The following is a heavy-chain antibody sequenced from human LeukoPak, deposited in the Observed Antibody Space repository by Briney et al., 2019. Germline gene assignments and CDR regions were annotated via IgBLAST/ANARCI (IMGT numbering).Heavy chain of an antibody. Sequence: KPSETLSLTCAVYGGSFSGYYWSWIRQPPGKGLEWIGEINHSGSTNYNPSLKSRVTISVDTSKNQFSLKLSSVTAADTAVYYCARDPSSSWTNWFDPWGQGTLVTVSS. J-gene: IGHJ5*02. D-gene: IGHD6-13*01. CDR1: GGSFSGYY. V-gene: IGHV4-34*01. CDR2: INHSGST. CDR3: ARDPSSSWTNWFDP.